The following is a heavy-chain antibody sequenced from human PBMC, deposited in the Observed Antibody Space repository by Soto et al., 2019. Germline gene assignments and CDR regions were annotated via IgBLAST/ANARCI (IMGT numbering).Heavy chain of an antibody. D-gene: IGHD3-22*01. V-gene: IGHV3-23*01. Sequence: GGSLRLSCAASGFTFSSYAMSWVRQAPGKGLEWVSAISGSGGSTYYADSVKGRFTISRDNSKNTLYLQMNSLRAEDTAVYYCAKDRYDSRRAPLTTFDYWGQGTLVTVSS. CDR1: GFTFSSYA. CDR3: AKDRYDSRRAPLTTFDY. CDR2: ISGSGGST. J-gene: IGHJ4*02.